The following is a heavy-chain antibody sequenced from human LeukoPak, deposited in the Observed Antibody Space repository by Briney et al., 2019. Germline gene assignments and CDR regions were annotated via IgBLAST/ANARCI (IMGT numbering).Heavy chain of an antibody. D-gene: IGHD3-10*01. J-gene: IGHJ3*02. Sequence: GGSLRLSCAASGFTFSDYYMSWIRQAPGKGLEGVSDISSSGSTIYYADSVKGRFTISRDNAKNSLYLQMNSLRAEDTAVYYCARSYYYGSGTHLAAFDIWGQGTMVTVSS. V-gene: IGHV3-11*04. CDR1: GFTFSDYY. CDR3: ARSYYYGSGTHLAAFDI. CDR2: ISSSGSTI.